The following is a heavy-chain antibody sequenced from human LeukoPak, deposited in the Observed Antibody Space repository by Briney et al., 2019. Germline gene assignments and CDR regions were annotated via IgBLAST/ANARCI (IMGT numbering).Heavy chain of an antibody. D-gene: IGHD5-18*01. J-gene: IGHJ4*02. V-gene: IGHV3-33*01. Sequence: GRSLRLSCAASGFTFSGYGMHWVRQAPGKGLEWVAVIWYDGTETYYSDSVKGRFTISRDNSKNKLYLQMNSLRVEDTAVYYCARPAVGYSYGYYFDYWGQGTLVTVSS. CDR2: IWYDGTET. CDR3: ARPAVGYSYGYYFDY. CDR1: GFTFSGYG.